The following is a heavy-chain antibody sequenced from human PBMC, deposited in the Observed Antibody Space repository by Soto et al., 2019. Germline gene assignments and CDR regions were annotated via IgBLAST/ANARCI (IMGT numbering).Heavy chain of an antibody. CDR1: GGSISSSSCY. Sequence: PSETLSLTCTVSGGSISSSSCYWGWIRQPPGKGLEWVGEINHSGSTNYNPPLKSRVTISVDTSKNQFSLQLSSVSAADTAVYYCARGPSGDKVDYWGQGTLVTVSS. D-gene: IGHD7-27*01. J-gene: IGHJ4*02. CDR2: INHSGST. V-gene: IGHV4-39*07. CDR3: ARGPSGDKVDY.